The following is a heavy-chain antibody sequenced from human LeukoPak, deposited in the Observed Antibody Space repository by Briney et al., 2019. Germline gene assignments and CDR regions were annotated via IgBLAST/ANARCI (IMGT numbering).Heavy chain of an antibody. Sequence: GGSLRLSCAASGFTFSSYGMHWVRQAPGKGLEWVAVISYDGSNKYYADSVKGRFTISRDNAKNSLYLQMNSLRAEDTAVYYCASDSSIAVAGTMDYWGQGTLVTVSS. V-gene: IGHV3-30*03. J-gene: IGHJ4*02. CDR1: GFTFSSYG. CDR2: ISYDGSNK. D-gene: IGHD6-19*01. CDR3: ASDSSIAVAGTMDY.